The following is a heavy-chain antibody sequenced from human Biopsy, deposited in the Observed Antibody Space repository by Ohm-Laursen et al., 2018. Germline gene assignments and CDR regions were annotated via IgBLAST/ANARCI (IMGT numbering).Heavy chain of an antibody. V-gene: IGHV3-23*01. Sequence: SLRLSCAASGFTFSTYVMAWVRQAPGKGLEWVSGITGSGRTTYYEDSVKGRFTVSRDNSKNTLYLQMNSLRAEDTAVYYCAKDRYNYTPIGGFSMDVWGQGTTVTVSS. J-gene: IGHJ6*02. CDR2: ITGSGRTT. D-gene: IGHD5-18*01. CDR1: GFTFSTYV. CDR3: AKDRYNYTPIGGFSMDV.